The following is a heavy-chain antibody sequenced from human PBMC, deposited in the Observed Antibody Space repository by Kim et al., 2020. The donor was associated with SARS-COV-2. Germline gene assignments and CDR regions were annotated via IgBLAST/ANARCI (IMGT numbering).Heavy chain of an antibody. V-gene: IGHV1-2*06. CDR3: ARGFYDSSGYHDTLDF. Sequence: ASVKVSCKASGYSFTGYYIHWVRQAPGQGLGWMERINPYSGATTYARNFRVRATMTRDTSISPSYMELSSLRSDKTAVYSCARGFYDSSGYHDTLDFWGQGTLVTVSP. J-gene: IGHJ4*02. CDR1: GYSFTGYY. CDR2: INPYSGAT. D-gene: IGHD3-22*01.